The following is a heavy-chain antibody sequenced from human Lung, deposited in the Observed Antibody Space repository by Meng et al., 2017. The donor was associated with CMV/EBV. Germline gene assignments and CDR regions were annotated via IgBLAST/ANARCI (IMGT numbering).Heavy chain of an antibody. CDR1: GFTFANAW. J-gene: IGHJ4*02. CDR2: VRSGGGTT. V-gene: IGHV3-15*01. Sequence: GGSLRLXCAASGFTFANAWMSWVRQSPGKGLEWVARVRSGGGTTEYAAPVRGRFSISRDDSYNTLYLQMNSLKNEDTAIYYCATDRPEVLAQIDYWGQGTLVTVSS. CDR3: ATDRPEVLAQIDY. D-gene: IGHD3-3*02.